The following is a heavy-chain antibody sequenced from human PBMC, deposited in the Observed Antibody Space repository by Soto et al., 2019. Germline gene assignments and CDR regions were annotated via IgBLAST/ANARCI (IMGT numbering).Heavy chain of an antibody. CDR2: INPNSGGT. V-gene: IGHV1-2*04. Sequence: ASVKVSCKASGYTFTGYYMHWVRQAPGQGLEWMGWINPNSGGTNYAQKFQGWVTMTRDTSISTAYMELSRLRSDDTAVYYCARVSSIAARPYYYGMDVWGQGTTVTVSS. D-gene: IGHD6-6*01. CDR3: ARVSSIAARPYYYGMDV. CDR1: GYTFTGYY. J-gene: IGHJ6*02.